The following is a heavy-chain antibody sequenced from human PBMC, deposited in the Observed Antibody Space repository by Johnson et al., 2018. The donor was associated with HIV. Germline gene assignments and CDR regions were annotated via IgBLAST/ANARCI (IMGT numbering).Heavy chain of an antibody. D-gene: IGHD1-26*01. CDR3: AKESKWESLTPHDFDI. J-gene: IGHJ3*02. V-gene: IGHV3-30*04. CDR2: ISYDGSNK. CDR1: AFTFSSYA. Sequence: QVQLVESGGGVVQPGRSLRLSCAASAFTFSSYAMHWVSQAPGKGLEWVAVISYDGSNKYYVESVKGRFPISRYNSKNKLYLQMTSLRAEDTAVYYCAKESKWESLTPHDFDIWGQGTMVTVSS.